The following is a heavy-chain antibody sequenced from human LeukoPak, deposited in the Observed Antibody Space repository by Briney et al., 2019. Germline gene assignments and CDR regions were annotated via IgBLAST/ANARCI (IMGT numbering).Heavy chain of an antibody. J-gene: IGHJ4*02. CDR3: ARIPGDYYDSNHIWDY. V-gene: IGHV1-8*01. CDR2: MNPNSGNT. CDR1: GYTFTSYD. Sequence: GASVKVSCKASGYTFTSYDINWVRQATGQGLEGMGWMNPNSGNTGYAQKFQGRDTMTRNTSISTAYMELSSLGSEDTAVYYCARIPGDYYDSNHIWDYWGQGTLVTVSS. D-gene: IGHD3-22*01.